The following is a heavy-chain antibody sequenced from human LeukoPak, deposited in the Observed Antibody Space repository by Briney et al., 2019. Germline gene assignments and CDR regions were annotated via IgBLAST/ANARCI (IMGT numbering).Heavy chain of an antibody. Sequence: SETLSLTCTVSGGSINNGGSYWSWIRQHPGRGLEWIVYSYHTGTTYYNPSLKSRITTSVDTSKNQFSLKLSSVTAADTAVFYCARGLYYYDSSGYPFDAFDIWGQGTMVTVSS. J-gene: IGHJ3*02. CDR1: GGSINNGGSY. CDR2: SYHTGTT. D-gene: IGHD3-22*01. V-gene: IGHV4-31*03. CDR3: ARGLYYYDSSGYPFDAFDI.